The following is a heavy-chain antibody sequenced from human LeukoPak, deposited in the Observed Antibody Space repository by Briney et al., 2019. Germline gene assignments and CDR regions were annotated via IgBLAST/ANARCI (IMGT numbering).Heavy chain of an antibody. J-gene: IGHJ5*02. CDR3: ARASDPWLQLT. CDR2: IKQDGSEK. V-gene: IGHV3-7*05. Sequence: GGSLRLSCAASGFTFSNYWMIWVRQAPGKGLEWVGNIKQDGSEKRYADSVRGRFTISRDNAQTSLYLQMNSLRAEDTAVYYCARASDPWLQLTWGQGTLVSVSS. D-gene: IGHD5-24*01. CDR1: GFTFSNYW.